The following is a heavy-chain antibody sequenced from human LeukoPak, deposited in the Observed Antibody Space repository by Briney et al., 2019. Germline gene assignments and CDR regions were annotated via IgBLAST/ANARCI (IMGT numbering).Heavy chain of an antibody. CDR3: ARRGGTAAGNYFDY. D-gene: IGHD6-13*01. V-gene: IGHV4-39*01. CDR2: IYYSGST. J-gene: IGHJ4*02. CDR1: GGSISSSSYY. Sequence: SSETLSLTCTVSGGSISSSSYYWGWIRQPPGKGLEWIGSIYYSGSTSYNPSLKSRVTTSIDTSKNQFSLEVSSVTAADTAVYFCARRGGTAAGNYFDYWGQGILVTVSS.